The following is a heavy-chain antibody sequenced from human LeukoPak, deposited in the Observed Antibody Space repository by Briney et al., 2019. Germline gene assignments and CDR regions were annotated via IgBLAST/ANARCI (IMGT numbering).Heavy chain of an antibody. Sequence: GGSLRLSCAASRFTFSSYAMSWVRQAPGKGLEWVSGISGSGDSTYYADSVKGRFTISRDNSKNTLYLQMNSLRAEDTAVYYCASRSFHYYDSSGYSYLGPFDYWGQGTLVTVSS. CDR1: RFTFSSYA. CDR3: ASRSFHYYDSSGYSYLGPFDY. D-gene: IGHD3-22*01. V-gene: IGHV3-23*01. CDR2: ISGSGDST. J-gene: IGHJ4*02.